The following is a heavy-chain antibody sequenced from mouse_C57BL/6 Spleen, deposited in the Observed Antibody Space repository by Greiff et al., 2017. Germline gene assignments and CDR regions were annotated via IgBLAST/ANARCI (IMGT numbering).Heavy chain of an antibody. CDR2: INPSSGYT. V-gene: IGHV1-4*01. CDR3: ARGPLRYPWYFDV. J-gene: IGHJ1*03. D-gene: IGHD1-1*01. CDR1: GYTFTSYT. Sequence: QVQLQQSGAELARPGASVKLSCKASGYTFTSYTMHWVKQRPGQGLEWIGYINPSSGYTKYNQKFKDKATLTADKSSSTAYMQLSSLTSEDSAVXYCARGPLRYPWYFDVWGTGTTVTVAS.